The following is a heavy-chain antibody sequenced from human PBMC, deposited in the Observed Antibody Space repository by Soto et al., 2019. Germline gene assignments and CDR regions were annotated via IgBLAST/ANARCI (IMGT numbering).Heavy chain of an antibody. CDR1: GIAVSNYA. V-gene: IGHV3-23*01. D-gene: IGHD6-19*01. Sequence: GGSLRLSCAASGIAVSNYAMNWVRQAPGKGLEWVSGISGTGGSTYYADSVKGRFTISRDNSKNTLYLQMNSLRAEDTAVYYCAKDLTVAGAFHDYWGQGTLVTVSS. CDR2: ISGTGGST. CDR3: AKDLTVAGAFHDY. J-gene: IGHJ4*01.